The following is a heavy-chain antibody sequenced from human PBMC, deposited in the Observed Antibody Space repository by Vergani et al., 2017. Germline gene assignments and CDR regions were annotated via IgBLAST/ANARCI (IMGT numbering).Heavy chain of an antibody. V-gene: IGHV5-51*01. D-gene: IGHD5-24*01. J-gene: IGHJ5*02. CDR1: GYSFTSYW. CDR2: IYPGDSDT. CDR3: ARSGWGMGWLQSRWFDP. Sequence: EVQLVQSGAEVTKPGESLKISCKGSGYSFTSYWIGWVRQMPGKGLEWMGIIYPGDSDTGYSPSLPGQVTISADKSIITAYLRWSSLKASDTAMYYCARSGWGMGWLQSRWFDPWSQGTLVTVSS.